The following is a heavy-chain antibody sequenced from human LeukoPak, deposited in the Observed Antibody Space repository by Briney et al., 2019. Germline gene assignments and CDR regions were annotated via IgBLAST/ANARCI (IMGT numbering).Heavy chain of an antibody. J-gene: IGHJ6*02. CDR1: GYTFTGYY. CDR3: ARDARDYGYYGVDV. Sequence: ASVKVSCKASGYTFTGYYMHWVRQAPGQGLEWMGWINPNSGGTNYAQKFQGRVTMTRDTSISTAYMELSRLRSDDTAVYYCARDARDYGYYGVDVWGQGTTVTVSS. CDR2: INPNSGGT. V-gene: IGHV1-2*02.